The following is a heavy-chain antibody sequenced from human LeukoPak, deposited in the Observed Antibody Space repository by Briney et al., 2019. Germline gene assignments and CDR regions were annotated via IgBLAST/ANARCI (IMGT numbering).Heavy chain of an antibody. D-gene: IGHD5-12*01. J-gene: IGHJ6*03. CDR1: GGSISSSSYY. CDR2: SYYTGST. Sequence: SETLSLTCTVSGGSISSSSYYWGWIRQPPGKGLEWIGYSYYTGSTNYNPSLKSRVTISVDTSKNQFSLKLSSVTAADTAVYYCARVRTHSGYDSIGYYYYYYMDVWGKGTTVTVSS. CDR3: ARVRTHSGYDSIGYYYYYYMDV. V-gene: IGHV4-61*05.